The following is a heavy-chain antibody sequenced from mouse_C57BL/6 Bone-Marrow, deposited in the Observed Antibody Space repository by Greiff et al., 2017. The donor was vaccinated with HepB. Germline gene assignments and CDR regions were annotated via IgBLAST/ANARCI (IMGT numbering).Heavy chain of an antibody. J-gene: IGHJ3*01. D-gene: IGHD4-1*01. CDR3: ARESWDGGGCAY. Sequence: VQLKESGPGLVKPSQSLSLTCSVTGYSITSGYYWNWIRQFPGNKLEWMGYISYDGSNNYNPSLKNRISITRDTSKNQFFLKLNSVTTEDTATYYCARESWDGGGCAYWGQGTLVTVSA. CDR1: GYSITSGYY. V-gene: IGHV3-6*01. CDR2: ISYDGSN.